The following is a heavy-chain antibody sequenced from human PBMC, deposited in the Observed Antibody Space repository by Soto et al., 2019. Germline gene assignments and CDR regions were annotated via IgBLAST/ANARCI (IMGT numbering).Heavy chain of an antibody. CDR1: GFTFSSYG. CDR2: IWYGGSNK. J-gene: IGHJ4*02. V-gene: IGHV3-33*01. CDR3: ARLEYYYDSSGYYRDGLLDY. Sequence: GGSLRLSCAASGFTFSSYGMHWVRQAPGKGLEWVAVIWYGGSNKYYADSVKGRFTISRDNAKNTLYLQMNSLRAEDTAVYYCARLEYYYDSSGYYRDGLLDYWGQGTLVTVSS. D-gene: IGHD3-22*01.